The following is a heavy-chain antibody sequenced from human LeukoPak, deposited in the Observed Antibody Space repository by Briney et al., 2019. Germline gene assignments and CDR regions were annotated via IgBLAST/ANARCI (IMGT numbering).Heavy chain of an antibody. CDR2: IRSETDGGTP. CDR3: TTPTFH. V-gene: IGHV3-15*01. J-gene: IGHJ1*01. D-gene: IGHD2/OR15-2a*01. Sequence: GGSLRLSCAASGFTFRYVWMTGVGQAPGKGLEWVGHIRSETDGGTPDYAAPVKGRFTISRDDSKNTLYLQMNSLKTEDTAVYYCTTPTFHWGQGTLVTVSS. CDR1: GFTFRYVW.